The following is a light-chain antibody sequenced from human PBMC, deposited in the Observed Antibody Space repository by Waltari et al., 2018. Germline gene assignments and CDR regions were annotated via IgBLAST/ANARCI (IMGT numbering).Light chain of an antibody. CDR2: GVR. Sequence: QQNPGKFPKCLIYGVRERPSGVPVRFSGPKSGDTASRILSGLQAEDEATYHCYSHTGSYTFGVVFGGGTKLTVL. CDR3: YSHTGSYTFGVV. V-gene: IGLV2-11*01. J-gene: IGLJ2*01.